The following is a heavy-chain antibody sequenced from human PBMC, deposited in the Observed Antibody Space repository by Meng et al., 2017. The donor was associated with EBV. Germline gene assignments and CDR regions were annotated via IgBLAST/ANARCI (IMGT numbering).Heavy chain of an antibody. J-gene: IGHJ4*02. Sequence: VQLVQAAACVKKPGASVKASFKTSGGPFRYYAISWVRQAPGQGLEWLGGFLPRLGAPNYAQKFHGRVKITADESTSTHYMDLSSLRSEDTAIYYCASESGRGYTPDYWGQGTLVTVSS. CDR1: GGPFRYYA. CDR3: ASESGRGYTPDY. D-gene: IGHD3-10*01. CDR2: FLPRLGAP. V-gene: IGHV1-69*01.